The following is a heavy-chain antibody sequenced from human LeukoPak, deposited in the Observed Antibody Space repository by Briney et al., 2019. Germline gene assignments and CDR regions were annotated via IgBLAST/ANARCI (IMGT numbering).Heavy chain of an antibody. Sequence: PGGSLRLSCAASGFTFSSYSMNWVRQAPGKGLEWVSSISSRSSYIYYADSVKGRFTISRDNAKNSLYLQINSLRAEDTAVYYCARAVGAGYCSSTSCYINWFDPWGQGTLVTVSS. D-gene: IGHD2-2*03. CDR1: GFTFSSYS. J-gene: IGHJ5*02. CDR3: ARAVGAGYCSSTSCYINWFDP. V-gene: IGHV3-21*01. CDR2: ISSRSSYI.